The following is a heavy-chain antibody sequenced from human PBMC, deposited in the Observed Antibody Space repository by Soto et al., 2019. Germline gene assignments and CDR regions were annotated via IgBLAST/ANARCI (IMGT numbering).Heavy chain of an antibody. V-gene: IGHV3-23*01. D-gene: IGHD3-3*01. CDR1: GFSFGSYG. J-gene: IGHJ4*02. CDR3: ARWSYLDY. CDR2: ISGSDGKT. Sequence: GGSLRLSCAASGFSFGSYGLSWVRQAPGKGLEWVSTISGSDGKTFYADSVKGRFSISRDTSQSTLYLQMNSLRADDTAMYYCARWSYLDYWGQGT.